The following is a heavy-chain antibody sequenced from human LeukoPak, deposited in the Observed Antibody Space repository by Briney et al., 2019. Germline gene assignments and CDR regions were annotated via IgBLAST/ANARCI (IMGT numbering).Heavy chain of an antibody. D-gene: IGHD4-23*01. CDR3: ARGSISTVGFDP. J-gene: IGHJ5*02. V-gene: IGHV1-8*01. Sequence: GASVKVSCKASGYTFTSYDINWVRQATGQGLEWMGWMNPNSGNTGYAQKFQGRVTMTRNTSISTAYMELSSLRSEDTAVYYRARGSISTVGFDPWGQGTLVTVSS. CDR1: GYTFTSYD. CDR2: MNPNSGNT.